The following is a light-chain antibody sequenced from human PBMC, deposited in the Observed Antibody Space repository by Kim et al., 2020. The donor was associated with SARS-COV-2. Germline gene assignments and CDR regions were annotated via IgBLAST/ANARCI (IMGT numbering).Light chain of an antibody. Sequence: DIVMTQSPDSLAVSLGERATINCKSSQSVLYSSNNENYLAWYQQKPGQPPKLLIYWASTRESGVPDHFSGSGSGTDFTLTISSLQAEDVAVYYCQQYHSAPRTFGQGTKVDIK. CDR3: QQYHSAPRT. J-gene: IGKJ1*01. V-gene: IGKV4-1*01. CDR1: QSVLYSSNNENY. CDR2: WAS.